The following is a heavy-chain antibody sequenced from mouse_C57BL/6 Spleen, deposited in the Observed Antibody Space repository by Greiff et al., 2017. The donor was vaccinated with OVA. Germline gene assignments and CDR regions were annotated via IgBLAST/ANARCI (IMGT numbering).Heavy chain of an antibody. V-gene: IGHV1-63*01. CDR1: GYTFTNYW. CDR3: ARSGIYYEYERYFDV. J-gene: IGHJ1*03. CDR2: IYPGGGYT. D-gene: IGHD2-4*01. Sequence: QVQLQQSGAELVRPGTSVKMSCKASGYTFTNYWIGWAKQRPGHGLEWIGDIYPGGGYTNYNEKFKGKATLTADKSSSTAYMQFSSLTSEDSAIYYCARSGIYYEYERYFDVWGTGTTVTVSS.